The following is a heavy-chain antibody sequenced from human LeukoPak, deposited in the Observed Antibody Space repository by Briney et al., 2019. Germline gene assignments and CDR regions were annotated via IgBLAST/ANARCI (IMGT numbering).Heavy chain of an antibody. J-gene: IGHJ4*02. V-gene: IGHV3-23*01. CDR3: AKDLASSWYSSSWYYFDY. CDR2: ISGSGGST. D-gene: IGHD6-13*01. CDR1: GFTFSSYA. Sequence: GGSLRLSCAASGFTFSSYAISWVRQAPGKGLEWVSAISGSGGSTYYADSVKGRFTISRDNSKNTLYLQMNSLRAEDTAVYYCAKDLASSWYSSSWYYFDYWGQGTLVTVSS.